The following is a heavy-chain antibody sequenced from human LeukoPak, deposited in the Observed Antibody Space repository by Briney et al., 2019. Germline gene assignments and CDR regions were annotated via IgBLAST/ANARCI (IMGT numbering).Heavy chain of an antibody. V-gene: IGHV3-23*01. CDR2: ISGSGGST. CDR3: AKDQLNRFCSGGSCSITHDS. CDR1: GFTFSSYA. J-gene: IGHJ6*04. D-gene: IGHD2-15*01. Sequence: PGGSLRLSCAASGFTFSSYAMSWVRQAPGKGLEWVSAISGSGGSTYYADSVKGRFTISRDNSKNTLYLQMNSLRAEDTAIYYCAKDQLNRFCSGGSCSITHDSWGKGTTVTVSS.